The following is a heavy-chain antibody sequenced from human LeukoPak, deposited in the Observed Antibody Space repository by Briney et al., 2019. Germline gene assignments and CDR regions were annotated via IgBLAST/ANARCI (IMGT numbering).Heavy chain of an antibody. CDR2: INEDGSEK. CDR3: ATYRYCTNGVCYRFDY. Sequence: TGGSLRHSCAASGFTFTNYFMTWVRQAPGRGLEWVANINEDGSEKNYVGSVKGRFTISRDNAKNSLYLQMNSLRAEDTAVYYCATYRYCTNGVCYRFDYWGQGTLVTVSS. D-gene: IGHD2-8*01. CDR1: GFTFTNYF. J-gene: IGHJ4*02. V-gene: IGHV3-7*01.